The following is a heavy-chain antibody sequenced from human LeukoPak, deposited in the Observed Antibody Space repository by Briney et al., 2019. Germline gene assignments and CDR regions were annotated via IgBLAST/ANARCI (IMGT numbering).Heavy chain of an antibody. CDR1: VCTFSNYA. Sequence: GGSLRLSCAASVCTFSNYAMNWLRQAPATGLEWASYISTSSSTIYYADSVKGRFTIPRDNAKKSLYLQMNSLRDEDTAVYYCARDYYSSTWNGDYWGQGTLVPVSS. D-gene: IGHD6-13*01. CDR3: ARDYYSSTWNGDY. V-gene: IGHV3-48*02. J-gene: IGHJ4*02. CDR2: ISTSSSTI.